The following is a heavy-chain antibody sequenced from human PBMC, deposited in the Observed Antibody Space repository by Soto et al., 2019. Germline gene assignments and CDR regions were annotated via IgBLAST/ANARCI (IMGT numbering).Heavy chain of an antibody. CDR1: GFSLRRYA. J-gene: IGHJ4*02. CDR2: ISPNGGRT. V-gene: IGHV3-23*01. Sequence: GALRLSCAAPGFSLRRYAMTRGRQAPGKGLDWVSSISPNGGRTFDADSVKGRFTISRDNSKNTLYLQMTSLRAEDTGLYYCVKDKRYYDVSGHLDYWGQGTLVTVSS. CDR3: VKDKRYYDVSGHLDY. D-gene: IGHD3-22*01.